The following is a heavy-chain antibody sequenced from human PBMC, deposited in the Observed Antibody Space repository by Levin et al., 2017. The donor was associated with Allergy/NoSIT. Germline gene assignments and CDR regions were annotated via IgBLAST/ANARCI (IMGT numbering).Heavy chain of an antibody. J-gene: IGHJ5*02. CDR2: INPNSGGT. Sequence: AASVKVSCKASGYTFTGYYMHWVRQAPGQGLEWMGWINPNSGGTNYAQKFQGRVTMTRDTSISTAYMELSRLRSDDTAVYYCARDHRVVAATVGHWFDPWGQGTLVTVSS. V-gene: IGHV1-2*02. CDR3: ARDHRVVAATVGHWFDP. CDR1: GYTFTGYY. D-gene: IGHD2-15*01.